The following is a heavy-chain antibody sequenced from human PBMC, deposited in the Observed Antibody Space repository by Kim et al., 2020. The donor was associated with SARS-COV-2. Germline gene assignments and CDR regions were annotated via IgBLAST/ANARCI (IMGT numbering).Heavy chain of an antibody. CDR1: GFTFSNFD. D-gene: IGHD2-2*01. CDR3: AKIHCGASSCSRADQ. V-gene: IGHV3-23*01. CDR2: ISSGGT. Sequence: GGSLRLSCAASGFTFSNFDRGWVRRAPGKGLEWVSAISSGGTYYAGSVEGRFTISRDNSENTLYLHMNNLRADDTAVYHCAKIHCGASSCSRADQWGQG. J-gene: IGHJ4*02.